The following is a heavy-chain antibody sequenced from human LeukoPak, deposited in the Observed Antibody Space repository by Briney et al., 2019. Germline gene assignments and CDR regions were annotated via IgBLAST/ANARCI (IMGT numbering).Heavy chain of an antibody. CDR2: IYYSGST. V-gene: IGHV4-59*12. D-gene: IGHD5-12*01. J-gene: IGHJ6*02. CDR3: ARSGRGIVATIYYGMDV. Sequence: SETLSLTCTVSGGSISSYYWTWIRQPPGKGLEWIGYIYYSGSTNYNPSLKSRVTISVDTSKNQFSLKLSSVTAADTAVYYCARSGRGIVATIYYGMDVWGQGTTVTVSS. CDR1: GGSISSYY.